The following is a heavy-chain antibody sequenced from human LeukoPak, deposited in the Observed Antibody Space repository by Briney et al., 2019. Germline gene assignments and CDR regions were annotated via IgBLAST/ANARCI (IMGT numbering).Heavy chain of an antibody. J-gene: IGHJ4*02. CDR3: AKIRQRWLQLGYFDY. Sequence: GGSLRLSCAASGFTFSSYAMSWVRQAPGKGLEWVSAISGSGGSTYYADSVKGRFTISRDNSKNTLYLQMNGLRAEDTAVYYCAKIRQRWLQLGYFDYWGQGTLVTVSS. CDR1: GFTFSSYA. D-gene: IGHD5-24*01. V-gene: IGHV3-23*01. CDR2: ISGSGGST.